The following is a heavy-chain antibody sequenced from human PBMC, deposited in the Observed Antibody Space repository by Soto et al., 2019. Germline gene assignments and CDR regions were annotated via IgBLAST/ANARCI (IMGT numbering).Heavy chain of an antibody. D-gene: IGHD4-17*01. V-gene: IGHV3-30*18. CDR2: ISYDGSNK. Sequence: PGGSLRLSCAASGFTFSSYGMHWVRQAPGKGLEWVAVISYDGSNKYYADSVKGRFTISRDNSKNTLYLQMNSLRAEDTAVYYCAKQNYGGLRYYGMDVWGQGTTVTVSS. J-gene: IGHJ6*02. CDR1: GFTFSSYG. CDR3: AKQNYGGLRYYGMDV.